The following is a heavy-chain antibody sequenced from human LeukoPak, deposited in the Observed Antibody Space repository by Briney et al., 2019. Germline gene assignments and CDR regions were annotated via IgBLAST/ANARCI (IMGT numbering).Heavy chain of an antibody. CDR1: GFTFSSYG. CDR2: ISYDGSNK. D-gene: IGHD3-10*01. CDR3: ARAYTYYYGSGSSY. Sequence: GRSLRLSCAASGFTFSSYGMHWVRQAPGKGLEWVAVISYDGSNKYYADSVKGRFTISRDNSKNTLYLQMNSLRAEDTAVYYCARAYTYYYGSGSSYWGQGTLVTVSS. J-gene: IGHJ4*02. V-gene: IGHV3-30*03.